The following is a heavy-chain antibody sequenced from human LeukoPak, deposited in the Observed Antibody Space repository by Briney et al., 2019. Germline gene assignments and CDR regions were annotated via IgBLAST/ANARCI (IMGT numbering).Heavy chain of an antibody. CDR2: IIPIFGTA. Sequence: SVKVSCKASGYTFTSYYMHWVRQAPGQGLEWMGGIIPIFGTANYAQKFQGRVTITADESTSTAYMELSSLRSEDTAVYYCASRTRWGQGTLVTVSS. CDR1: GYTFTSYY. CDR3: ASRTR. V-gene: IGHV1-69*13. D-gene: IGHD2-2*01. J-gene: IGHJ4*02.